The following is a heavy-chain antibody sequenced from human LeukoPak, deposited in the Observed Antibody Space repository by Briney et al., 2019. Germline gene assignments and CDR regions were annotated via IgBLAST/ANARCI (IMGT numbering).Heavy chain of an antibody. CDR2: IYYSGST. CDR1: GGSISSYF. J-gene: IGHJ4*02. Sequence: SETLSLTCTVSGGSISSYFWSWIRQPPGKGLEWIGYIYYSGSTNYNPSLESRVTISVDTSKNQFSLRLSSVTAADTAVYYCARGTTASYFDYWGQGTLVTVSS. D-gene: IGHD2/OR15-2a*01. CDR3: ARGTTASYFDY. V-gene: IGHV4-59*01.